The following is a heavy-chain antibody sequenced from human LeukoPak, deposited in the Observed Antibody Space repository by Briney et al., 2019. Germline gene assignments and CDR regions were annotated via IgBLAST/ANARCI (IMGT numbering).Heavy chain of an antibody. CDR1: GYSFTSYW. V-gene: IGHV5-10-1*01. Sequence: GESLKISCKGSGYSFTSYWISWVRQMPGKGLEWMGRIDPSDSYTNYSPSFQGHVTISADKSISTAYLQWSSLKASDTATYYCASPGNQLPPLGYYGMDVWGKGTTVTVFS. CDR3: ASPGNQLPPLGYYGMDV. CDR2: IDPSDSYT. D-gene: IGHD2-2*01. J-gene: IGHJ6*04.